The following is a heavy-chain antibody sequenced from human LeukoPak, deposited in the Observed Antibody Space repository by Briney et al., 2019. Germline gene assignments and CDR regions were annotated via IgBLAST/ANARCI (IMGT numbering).Heavy chain of an antibody. V-gene: IGHV4-39*07. J-gene: IGHJ6*02. CDR3: ARDGYYGSGSYYRGRQSNLYGMDV. CDR2: IYYSGST. D-gene: IGHD3-10*01. Sequence: PSETLSLTCTVSGGSISSSSYYWGWIRQPPGKGLEWIGSIYYSGSTYYNPSLKSRVTISVDTSKNQFSLKLSSVTAADTAVYYCARDGYYGSGSYYRGRQSNLYGMDVWGQGTTVTVSS. CDR1: GGSISSSSYY.